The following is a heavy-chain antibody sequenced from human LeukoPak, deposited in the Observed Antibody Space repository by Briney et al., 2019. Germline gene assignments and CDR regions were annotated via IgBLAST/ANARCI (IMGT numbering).Heavy chain of an antibody. CDR1: GFTFDDYA. Sequence: GGSLRLSCAASGFTFDDYAMHWVRQAPGKGLEWVSGISWDSGSIGYADSVKGRFTISRDNAKNSLYLQMNSLRAEDTAVYYCARDRNTDFWSGYYTNYFDHWGQGTLVTVSS. CDR2: ISWDSGSI. V-gene: IGHV3-9*01. J-gene: IGHJ4*02. D-gene: IGHD3-3*01. CDR3: ARDRNTDFWSGYYTNYFDH.